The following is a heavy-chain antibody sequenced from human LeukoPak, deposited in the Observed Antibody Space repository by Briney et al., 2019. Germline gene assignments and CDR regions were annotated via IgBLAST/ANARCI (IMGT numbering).Heavy chain of an antibody. CDR1: GFTFSSYG. CDR3: EIWSGYYKDFDY. D-gene: IGHD3-3*01. V-gene: IGHV3-30*02. J-gene: IGHJ4*02. Sequence: GGSLRLSCAASGFTFSSYGMHWVRQAPGKVLEWVAFIRYDGSNKYYADSVKGRFTISRDNSKNTLYLQMNSLRAEDTAVYYCEIWSGYYKDFDYWGQGTLVTVSS. CDR2: IRYDGSNK.